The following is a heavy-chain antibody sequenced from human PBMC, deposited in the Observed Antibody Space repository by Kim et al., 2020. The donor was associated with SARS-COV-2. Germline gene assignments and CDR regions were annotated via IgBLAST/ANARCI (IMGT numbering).Heavy chain of an antibody. CDR1: GFTFSSYG. J-gene: IGHJ4*01. V-gene: IGHV3-33*06. CDR3: AKSGYSYAYPHQYFDY. Sequence: GGSLRLSCAASGFTFSSYGMHWVRQAPGKGLEWVAVIWYDGSNKYYADSVKGRFTISRDNSKNTVYLQMNSLRAEDTAVYYCAKSGYSYAYPHQYFDYWG. D-gene: IGHD5-18*01. CDR2: IWYDGSNK.